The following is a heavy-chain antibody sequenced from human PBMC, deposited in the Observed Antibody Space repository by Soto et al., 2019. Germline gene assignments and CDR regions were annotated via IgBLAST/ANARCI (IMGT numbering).Heavy chain of an antibody. CDR2: ISYDGSNK. D-gene: IGHD3-10*01. V-gene: IGHV3-30-3*01. CDR1: GFTFSSYA. J-gene: IGHJ4*02. CDR3: ARDRPRGAMVRGVIIRGWYDY. Sequence: QVQLVESGGGVVQPGRSLRLSCAASGFTFSSYAMHWVRQAPGKGLEWVAVISYDGSNKYYADSVKGRFTISRDNSKNTLYLQMNSLRAEDTAVYYCARDRPRGAMVRGVIIRGWYDYWGQGTLVTVSS.